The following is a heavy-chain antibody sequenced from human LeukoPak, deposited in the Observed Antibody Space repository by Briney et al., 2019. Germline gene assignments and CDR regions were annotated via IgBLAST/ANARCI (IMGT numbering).Heavy chain of an antibody. Sequence: GGSLRLSCAASGFTFSSYSMNWVRQAPGKGLEWVSSISSSSSYIYYADSVKGRFTISRDNAKNSLYLQMNSLRAEDTAVYYCAKYYSSGYSHHFDYWGQGTLVTVSS. CDR2: ISSSSSYI. CDR1: GFTFSSYS. D-gene: IGHD3-22*01. J-gene: IGHJ4*02. V-gene: IGHV3-21*04. CDR3: AKYYSSGYSHHFDY.